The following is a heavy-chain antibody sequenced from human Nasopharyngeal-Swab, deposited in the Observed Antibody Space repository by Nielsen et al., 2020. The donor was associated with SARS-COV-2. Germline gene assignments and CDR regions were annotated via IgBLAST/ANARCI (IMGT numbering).Heavy chain of an antibody. CDR1: GGSISSSSYY. D-gene: IGHD3-3*01. V-gene: IGHV4-39*02. J-gene: IGHJ4*02. Sequence: GSLRLSCTVSGGSISSSSYYWGWIRQPPGKGLEWIGSIYYSGSTYYNPSLKSRVTISVDTSKNQFSLKLSSVTAADTAVYYCAREGGDDFWSGYHDNYFDYWGQGTLVTVSS. CDR2: IYYSGST. CDR3: AREGGDDFWSGYHDNYFDY.